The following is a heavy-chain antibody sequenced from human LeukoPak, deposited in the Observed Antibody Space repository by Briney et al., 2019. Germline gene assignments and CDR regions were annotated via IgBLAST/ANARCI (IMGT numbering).Heavy chain of an antibody. CDR3: ARLVDSSGWGLTHFDY. V-gene: IGHV5-51*01. Sequence: GESLKISCKGSGYSFTSYWIGWVRQMPGKGLEWMGIIYPGDSDTRYSPSFQGQVTISADKSISTAYLQWSSLKASDTAMYYCARLVDSSGWGLTHFDYWGQGTLVTVSS. J-gene: IGHJ4*02. D-gene: IGHD6-19*01. CDR2: IYPGDSDT. CDR1: GYSFTSYW.